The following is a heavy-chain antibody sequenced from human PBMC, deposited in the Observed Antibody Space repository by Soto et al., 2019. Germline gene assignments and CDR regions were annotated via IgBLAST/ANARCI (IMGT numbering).Heavy chain of an antibody. CDR1: GYSFTSYW. CDR3: ARRPYGSGSRYYYYYYGMDV. J-gene: IGHJ6*02. D-gene: IGHD3-10*01. Sequence: GESLKISCKGSGYSFTSYWIGWVRQMPGKGLEWMGIIYPGDSDTRYSPSFQGQVTISADKSISTAYLQWSSLKASDTAMHYCARRPYGSGSRYYYYYYGMDVWGQGTTVTVSS. V-gene: IGHV5-51*01. CDR2: IYPGDSDT.